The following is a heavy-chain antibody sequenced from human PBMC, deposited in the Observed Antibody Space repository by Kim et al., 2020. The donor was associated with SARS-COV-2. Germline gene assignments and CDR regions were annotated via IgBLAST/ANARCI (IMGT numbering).Heavy chain of an antibody. J-gene: IGHJ4*02. Sequence: ASVKVSCKTSGYTFTYYAIHWVRQAPGHRLEGMAWINAVNGNTKYSQIFLGRVTISRDTSASTAYMELSSLRSEDTAVYYCSRDGYSGGSGDYWGQGTLVTVSS. CDR3: SRDGYSGGSGDY. D-gene: IGHD1-26*01. V-gene: IGHV1-3*01. CDR1: GYTFTYYA. CDR2: INAVNGNT.